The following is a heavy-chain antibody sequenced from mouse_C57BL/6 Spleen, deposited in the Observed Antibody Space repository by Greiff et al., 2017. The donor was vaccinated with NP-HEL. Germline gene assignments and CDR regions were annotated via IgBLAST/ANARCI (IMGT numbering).Heavy chain of an antibody. V-gene: IGHV1-64*01. CDR2: IHPNSGST. D-gene: IGHD3-3*01. J-gene: IGHJ2*01. Sequence: QVQLQQSGAELVKPGASVKLSCKASGYTFTSYWMHWVKQRPGQGLEWIGMIHPNSGSTNYNEKFKSKATLTVDKSSSTAYMQLSSLISEDSAVYYCASRGDEGDYFDYWGQGTTLTVSS. CDR3: ASRGDEGDYFDY. CDR1: GYTFTSYW.